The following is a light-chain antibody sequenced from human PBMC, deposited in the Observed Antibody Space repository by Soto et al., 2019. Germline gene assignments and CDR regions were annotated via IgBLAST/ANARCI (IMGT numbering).Light chain of an antibody. Sequence: EIVMTQSPATLSVSPGERATLSCRASQSVSSNLAWYQQKPGQAPRLLIYGASTRATGIPAGFSGSGSGTEFTLTISSLQSEDFAVYYCQQYNNWPRTFGQGTNVDIK. J-gene: IGKJ1*01. CDR3: QQYNNWPRT. V-gene: IGKV3-15*01. CDR1: QSVSSN. CDR2: GAS.